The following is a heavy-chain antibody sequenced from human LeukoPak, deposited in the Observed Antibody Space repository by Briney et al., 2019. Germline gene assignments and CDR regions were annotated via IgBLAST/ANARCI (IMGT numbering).Heavy chain of an antibody. CDR2: IWYDGSKK. D-gene: IGHD1-20*01. J-gene: IGHJ4*02. CDR1: GFTFRNYG. Sequence: LAGKSLRLSCAASGFTFRNYGMHWVRQAPGKGLEWVAIIWYDGSKKYHADSVQGRFTVYRDNSQNTLYLQMDSLRVDDTGVYYCARYNSGTMDYWGQGTLVTVSS. CDR3: ARYNSGTMDY. V-gene: IGHV3-33*01.